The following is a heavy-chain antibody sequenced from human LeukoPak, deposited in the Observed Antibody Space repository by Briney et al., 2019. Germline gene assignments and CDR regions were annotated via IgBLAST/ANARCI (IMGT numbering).Heavy chain of an antibody. V-gene: IGHV3-48*03. CDR3: ARDLLTGYSIDY. CDR1: GFTFSSYE. Sequence: PGGSLRLSCAASGFTFSSYEMNWVRQAPGKGLEWVSYIRSGGSIIYYADSVKGRFTVSRDNAKNSLYLQMNSLRAEDTAVYYCARDLLTGYSIDYWGQGTLVTVSS. J-gene: IGHJ4*02. D-gene: IGHD3-9*01. CDR2: IRSGGSII.